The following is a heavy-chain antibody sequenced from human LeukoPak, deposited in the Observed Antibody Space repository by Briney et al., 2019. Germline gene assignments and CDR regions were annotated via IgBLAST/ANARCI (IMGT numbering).Heavy chain of an antibody. J-gene: IGHJ4*02. D-gene: IGHD3-22*01. V-gene: IGHV3-23*01. Sequence: GGSLRLSCAASGFTFSSYAMSWVRQAPGKGLEWVSAISGSGGSTYYADSVKGRFTISRDNSKNTLYLQMNSLRAEDTAVYYCARDRGANYYDSSGLDYWGQGTLVTVSS. CDR2: ISGSGGST. CDR3: ARDRGANYYDSSGLDY. CDR1: GFTFSSYA.